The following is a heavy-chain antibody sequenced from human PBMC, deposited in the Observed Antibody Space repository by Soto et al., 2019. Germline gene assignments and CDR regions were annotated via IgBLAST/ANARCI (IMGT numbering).Heavy chain of an antibody. CDR3: ARTYYGSGSQDFDY. Sequence: QVQLVQSGAEVKKPGSSVKVSCKASGGTFSSYAISWVRQAPGQGLEWMGGIIPIFGTANYAQKFQGRVTITADESTSTDYMELSSLRSEDTAVYYCARTYYGSGSQDFDYWGQGTLVTVSS. CDR1: GGTFSSYA. CDR2: IIPIFGTA. D-gene: IGHD3-10*01. J-gene: IGHJ4*02. V-gene: IGHV1-69*01.